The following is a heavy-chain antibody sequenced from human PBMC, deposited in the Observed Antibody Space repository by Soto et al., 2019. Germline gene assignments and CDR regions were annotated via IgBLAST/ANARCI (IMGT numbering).Heavy chain of an antibody. CDR2: ISGSGDST. D-gene: IGHD6-19*01. J-gene: IGHJ4*02. Sequence: GGSVRFSLAASGFTFSTYALNWVPQAPGKGLEWVSGISGSGDSTYYADSVKGRFTVSRDKSKNTLYLQMNSLRVEDTAVFYCAKERSSGWSFDYWGQGTLVTVSS. V-gene: IGHV3-23*01. CDR1: GFTFSTYA. CDR3: AKERSSGWSFDY.